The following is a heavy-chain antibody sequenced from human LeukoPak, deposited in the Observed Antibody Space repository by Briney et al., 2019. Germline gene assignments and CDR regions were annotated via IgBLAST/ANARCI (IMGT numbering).Heavy chain of an antibody. CDR2: SSSSGSTI. D-gene: IGHD3/OR15-3a*01. J-gene: IGHJ4*02. CDR1: GFTRSDYY. V-gene: IGHV3-11*01. Sequence: GGSMRLSCTASGFTRSDYYMSWIRQAPGKGLEWVSYSSSSGSTIYYADSVKGRFAISRDNAKNSLYLQMNSLRAEDTAVYYCARRRDFIDYWGQGTLVTVSS. CDR3: ARRRDFIDY.